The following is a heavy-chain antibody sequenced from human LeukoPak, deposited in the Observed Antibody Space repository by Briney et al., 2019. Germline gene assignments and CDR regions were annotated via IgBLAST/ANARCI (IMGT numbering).Heavy chain of an antibody. CDR1: GFTFSSYA. CDR3: ARESSTSCYEGVGCDWFDP. Sequence: PGGSLRLSCAASGFTFSSYAMHWVRQAPGKGLEWVAVISYDGSNKYYADSVKGRFTIPRDNSRNTLYLQMNSLRAEDTAVYYCARESSTSCYEGVGCDWFDPWGQGTLVTVSS. CDR2: ISYDGSNK. V-gene: IGHV3-30-3*01. D-gene: IGHD2-2*01. J-gene: IGHJ5*02.